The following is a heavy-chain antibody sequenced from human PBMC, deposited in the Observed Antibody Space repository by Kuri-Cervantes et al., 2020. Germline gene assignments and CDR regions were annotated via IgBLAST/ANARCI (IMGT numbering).Heavy chain of an antibody. Sequence: GGSLRLSCAASGFTFSSYAMHWVRQAPGKGLEWVAVISYDGSNKYYADSVKGRFTISRDNSKNTLYLQMNSLRAEDTAVYYCATWGIAVARFRSPNFDYWGQGTLVTVSS. CDR1: GFTFSSYA. CDR2: ISYDGSNK. CDR3: ATWGIAVARFRSPNFDY. V-gene: IGHV3-30-3*01. J-gene: IGHJ4*02. D-gene: IGHD6-19*01.